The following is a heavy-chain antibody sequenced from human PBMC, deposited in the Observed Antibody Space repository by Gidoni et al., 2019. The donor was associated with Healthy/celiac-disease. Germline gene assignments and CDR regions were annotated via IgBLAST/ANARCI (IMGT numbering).Heavy chain of an antibody. CDR3: ARGDTAMVH. V-gene: IGHV3-53*01. Sequence: EVLLVESGGGLIQRGGSLSLSCSASGFPVSSTYMSWVRQAPGKGLGWVSVIYSGGSTYYADSVKGRFTISRDNSKNTLYLQMNSLRAEDTAVYYCARGDTAMVHWGQGTLVTVSS. D-gene: IGHD5-18*01. CDR2: IYSGGST. CDR1: GFPVSSTY. J-gene: IGHJ4*02.